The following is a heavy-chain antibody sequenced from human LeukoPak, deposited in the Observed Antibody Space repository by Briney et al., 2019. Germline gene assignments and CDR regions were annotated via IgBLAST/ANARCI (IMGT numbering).Heavy chain of an antibody. D-gene: IGHD6-6*01. CDR2: ISYDGSNK. CDR3: ARDLGESSSLILDY. Sequence: SGGSLRLSCAASGFTFSSYAMHWVRQAPGKGLEWVAVISYDGSNKYYADSVKGRFTISRDNSKNTLYLQMNSLRAEDTAVYYCARDLGESSSLILDYWGQGTLVTVSS. CDR1: GFTFSSYA. V-gene: IGHV3-30-3*01. J-gene: IGHJ4*02.